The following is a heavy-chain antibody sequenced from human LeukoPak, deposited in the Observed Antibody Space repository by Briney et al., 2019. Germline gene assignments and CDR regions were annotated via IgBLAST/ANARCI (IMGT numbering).Heavy chain of an antibody. Sequence: PSETLSLTCTVSGGSISSYYWSWIRQPPGKGLEWIGYIYYSGSTNYNPSLKSRVTISVDPSKNQFSLKLSSVTAADTAVYYCARGGGRLLWFGEALSYYGMDVWGQGTTVTVSS. CDR3: ARGGGRLLWFGEALSYYGMDV. D-gene: IGHD3-10*01. V-gene: IGHV4-59*01. J-gene: IGHJ6*02. CDR2: IYYSGST. CDR1: GGSISSYY.